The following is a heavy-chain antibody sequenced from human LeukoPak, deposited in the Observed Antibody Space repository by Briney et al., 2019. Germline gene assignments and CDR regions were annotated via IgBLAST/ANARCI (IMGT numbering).Heavy chain of an antibody. CDR3: VRGVTTERYNWFDP. D-gene: IGHD4-11*01. V-gene: IGHV3-30*02. CDR1: GFTFRSYG. Sequence: GGSLRLSCAASGFTFRSYGMHWVRQAPGKGLEWVTFIRYDGSKKYYADSVKGRFTISRDNSKNTLYMQMNSLRAEDTAVYYCVRGVTTERYNWFDPWGQGTLVTVSS. J-gene: IGHJ5*02. CDR2: IRYDGSKK.